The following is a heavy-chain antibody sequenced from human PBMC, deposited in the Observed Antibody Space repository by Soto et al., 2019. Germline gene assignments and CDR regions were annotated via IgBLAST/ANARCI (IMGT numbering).Heavy chain of an antibody. V-gene: IGHV3-30-3*01. CDR1: GFTFSSYA. CDR2: ISYDGSNK. J-gene: IGHJ4*02. Sequence: PGGSLRLSCAASGFTFSSYAMHWVRQAPGKGLEWVAVISYDGSNKYYADSVKGRFTISRDNSKNTLYLQMNSLRAEDTAVYYCARGPPVPLDYWGQGTLVTVSS. CDR3: ARGPPVPLDY. D-gene: IGHD4-17*01.